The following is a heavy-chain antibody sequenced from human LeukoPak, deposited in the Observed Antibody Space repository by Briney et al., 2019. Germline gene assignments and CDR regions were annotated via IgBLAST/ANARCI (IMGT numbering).Heavy chain of an antibody. CDR3: ARDVGEYCSSTNCYASHY. D-gene: IGHD2-2*01. J-gene: IGHJ4*02. V-gene: IGHV1-18*01. CDR1: GYTFTSYG. Sequence: ASVKVSCKPSGYTFTSYGISWVRQAPGQGLEWMGWISAYNGNTNYAQKLQGRVTMTTDTSTSTAYMELRSLRSDDTAVYYCARDVGEYCSSTNCYASHYWGQGTLVTVSS. CDR2: ISAYNGNT.